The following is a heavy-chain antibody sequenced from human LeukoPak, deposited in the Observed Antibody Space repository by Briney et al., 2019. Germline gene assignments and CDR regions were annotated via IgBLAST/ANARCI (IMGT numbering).Heavy chain of an antibody. CDR2: IGSSGAYI. V-gene: IGHV3-21*06. CDR3: ARGGRRS. J-gene: IGHJ5*02. CDR1: GFTFSDYT. Sequence: GGSLRLSCAASGFTFSDYTMNWVRQAPGKGLEWVSSIGSSGAYIYYADSVKGRFTISRDNAKNSLYLQMNSLRGEDTAVYYCARGGRRSWGQGTLVTVSS. D-gene: IGHD1-26*01.